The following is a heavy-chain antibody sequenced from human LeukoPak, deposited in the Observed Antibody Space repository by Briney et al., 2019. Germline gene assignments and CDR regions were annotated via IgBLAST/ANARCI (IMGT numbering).Heavy chain of an antibody. D-gene: IGHD2-2*01. CDR2: IYYSGST. CDR3: ARVRDIVVVPAAAKFDP. J-gene: IGHJ5*02. Sequence: SETLSLTCTVSVGSISSGDYYWSWIRQPPGKGLEWIGYIYYSGSTYYNPSLKSRVTISVDTSKNQFSLKLSSVTAAYTAVYYCARVRDIVVVPAAAKFDPWGQGTLVTVSS. CDR1: VGSISSGDYY. V-gene: IGHV4-30-4*08.